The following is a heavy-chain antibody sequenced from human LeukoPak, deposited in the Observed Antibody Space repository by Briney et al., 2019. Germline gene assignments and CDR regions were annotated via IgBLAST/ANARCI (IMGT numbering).Heavy chain of an antibody. CDR2: IYHSGST. CDR3: HFHCSSTSCYILGAFDI. CDR1: GGSISSGGYY. Sequence: SETLSLTCTVSGGSISSGGYYWSWIRQPPGKGLEWIGYIYHSGSTYYNPSLKSRVTISVDRSKNQFSLKLSSVTAADTAVYYCHFHCSSTSCYILGAFDIWGQGTMVTVSS. J-gene: IGHJ3*02. D-gene: IGHD2-2*02. V-gene: IGHV4-30-2*01.